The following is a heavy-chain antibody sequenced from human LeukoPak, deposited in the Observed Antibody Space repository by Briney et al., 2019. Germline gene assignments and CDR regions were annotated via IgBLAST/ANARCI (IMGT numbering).Heavy chain of an antibody. CDR2: IYYSGST. CDR3: ATGGNSVGWFDP. D-gene: IGHD4-23*01. Sequence: PSETLSLTCTASGGSISSYYWSWIRQPPGKGLEWIGYIYYSGSTNYNPSLKSRVTISVDTSKNQFSLKLSSVTAADTAVYYCATGGNSVGWFDPWGQGTLVTVSS. CDR1: GGSISSYY. J-gene: IGHJ5*02. V-gene: IGHV4-59*01.